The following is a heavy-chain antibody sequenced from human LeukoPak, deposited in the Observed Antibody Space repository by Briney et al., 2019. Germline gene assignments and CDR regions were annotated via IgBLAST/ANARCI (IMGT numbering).Heavy chain of an antibody. D-gene: IGHD6-13*01. CDR1: GGSISSGSYY. J-gene: IGHJ6*03. CDR3: ARGAAAGPPYYYYYMDV. Sequence: TSETLSLTRTVSGGSISSGSYYWSWIRQPAGKGLEWIGRTYTSGSTNYNPSLKSRVTISVDTSKNQFSLKLSSVTAADTAVYYCARGAAAGPPYYYYYMDVWGKGTTVTVSS. V-gene: IGHV4-61*02. CDR2: TYTSGST.